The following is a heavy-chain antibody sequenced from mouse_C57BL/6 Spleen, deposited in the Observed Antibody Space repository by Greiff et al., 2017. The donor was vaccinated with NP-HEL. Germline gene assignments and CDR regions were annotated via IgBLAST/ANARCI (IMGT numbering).Heavy chain of an antibody. CDR3: ARGDTAGYFDY. V-gene: IGHV1-69*01. CDR1: GYTFTSYW. Sequence: QVQLQQPGAELVMPGASVKLSCKASGYTFTSYWMHWVKQRPGQGLEWIGEIDPSDSYTNYNQKFKGKSTLTVDKSSSTAYMQLSSLTSEDSALYYSARGDTAGYFDYWGPGTTLTHSS. J-gene: IGHJ2*01. CDR2: IDPSDSYT. D-gene: IGHD3-3*01.